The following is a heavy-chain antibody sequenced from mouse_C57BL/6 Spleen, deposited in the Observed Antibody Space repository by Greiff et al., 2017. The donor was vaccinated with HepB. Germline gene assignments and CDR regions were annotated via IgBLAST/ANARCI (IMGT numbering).Heavy chain of an antibody. D-gene: IGHD4-1*01. Sequence: QVQLQQSGAELVKPGASVKMSCKASGYTFTSYWITWVKQRPGQGLEWIGDIYPGSGSTNYNEKFKSKATLTVDTSSSTAYMQLSSLTSEDSAVYYCARKWLTGNYYAMDYWGQGTSVTVSS. CDR1: GYTFTSYW. CDR3: ARKWLTGNYYAMDY. J-gene: IGHJ4*01. V-gene: IGHV1-55*01. CDR2: IYPGSGST.